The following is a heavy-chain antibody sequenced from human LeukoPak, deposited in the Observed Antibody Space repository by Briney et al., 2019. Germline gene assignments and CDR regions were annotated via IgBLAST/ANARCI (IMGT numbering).Heavy chain of an antibody. CDR2: FFPGESDT. J-gene: IGHJ6*03. D-gene: IGHD1-26*01. CDR3: ARRYSGSYDYYYYMDV. Sequence: GGSLQRSCKGSGYSFTSNWIGWVRQMPGKGLEGLVVFFPGESDTRYSPSLRRYVTISADKTISTAYLQWSSLKASDTAIYYCARRYSGSYDYYYYMDVWGKGTTVTVSS. V-gene: IGHV5-51*01. CDR1: GYSFTSNW.